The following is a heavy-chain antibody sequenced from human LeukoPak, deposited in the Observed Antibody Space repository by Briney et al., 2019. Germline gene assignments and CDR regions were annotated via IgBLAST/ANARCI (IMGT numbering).Heavy chain of an antibody. V-gene: IGHV3-15*01. CDR3: TTSDYYYYYGMDV. CDR1: GFTFSNAW. CDR2: IKSKTDGGTT. J-gene: IGHJ6*04. Sequence: GGSLRLSCAASGFTFSNAWMSWVRQAPGKGLEWVGRIKSKTDGGTTDYAAPVKGRYTISRDDSKNTLYLQMNSLKTEDTAVYYCTTSDYYYYYGMDVWGKGTTVTVSS.